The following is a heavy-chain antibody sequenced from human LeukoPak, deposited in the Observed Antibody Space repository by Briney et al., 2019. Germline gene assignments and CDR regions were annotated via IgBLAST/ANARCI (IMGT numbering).Heavy chain of an antibody. D-gene: IGHD2-15*01. V-gene: IGHV3-66*01. CDR2: IYSGGST. CDR1: GFTVSSNY. Sequence: PGGSLRLSCAASGFTVSSNYMSWVRQAPGKGLEWVSVIYSGGSTYYADSVKGRFTISRDNSKNTLYLRMNSLRAEDTAVYYCARDSPGIDAFDIWGQGTMVTVSS. CDR3: ARDSPGIDAFDI. J-gene: IGHJ3*02.